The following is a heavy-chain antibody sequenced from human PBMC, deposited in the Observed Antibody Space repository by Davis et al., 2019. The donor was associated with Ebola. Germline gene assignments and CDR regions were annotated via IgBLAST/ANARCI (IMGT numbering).Heavy chain of an antibody. CDR2: INPSGGST. D-gene: IGHD4-17*01. CDR3: ARGYMTTVTTAEFFSEYFQH. V-gene: IGHV1-46*01. CDR1: GYTFTSYY. Sequence: ASVKVSCKASGYTFTSYYMHWVRQAPGQGLEWMGIINPSGGSTSYAQKFQGRVTMTRDTSTSTVYMELSSLRSEDTAVYYCARGYMTTVTTAEFFSEYFQHWGQGTLVTVSS. J-gene: IGHJ1*01.